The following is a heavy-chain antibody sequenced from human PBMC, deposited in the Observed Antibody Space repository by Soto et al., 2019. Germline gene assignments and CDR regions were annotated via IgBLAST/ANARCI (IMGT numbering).Heavy chain of an antibody. Sequence: GESLKISCKGSGYSFTSYWIGWVRQMPGKGLEWMGIIYPGDSDTRYSPSFQGQVTISADKSISTAYLQWSSLKASDTAMYYCARVLKVVDYYYGMDVWGQGTTVTVSS. J-gene: IGHJ6*02. V-gene: IGHV5-51*01. CDR1: GYSFTSYW. CDR3: ARVLKVVDYYYGMDV. CDR2: IYPGDSDT.